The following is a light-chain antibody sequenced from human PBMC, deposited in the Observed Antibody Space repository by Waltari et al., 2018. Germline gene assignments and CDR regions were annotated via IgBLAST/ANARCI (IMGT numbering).Light chain of an antibody. J-gene: IGKJ2*01. V-gene: IGKV3-11*01. CDR1: QSVGSY. CDR2: DAS. Sequence: ELVSTPSPATLSLYPVDPATLPCRPNQSVGSYLAWYQQKPGQPPRLLIYDASNRATGVPARFRGSGSGTDFTLTISSLEAEDFAVYYCQQRSNWTPHTFGQGARLEIK. CDR3: QQRSNWTPHT.